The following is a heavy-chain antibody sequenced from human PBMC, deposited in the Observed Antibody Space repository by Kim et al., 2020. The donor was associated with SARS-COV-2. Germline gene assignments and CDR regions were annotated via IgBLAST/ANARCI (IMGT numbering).Heavy chain of an antibody. V-gene: IGHV3-23*01. D-gene: IGHD3-22*01. J-gene: IGHJ2*01. CDR3: AKDLTLYYYESSGYYQRGYFDL. Sequence: GGSLRLSCAASGFTFSNYAMSWVRQAPGKGLEWVSAISGSGGSTYYADSVKGRFTISRDNSKNTLYLQMNSLRAEDTAVYYCAKDLTLYYYESSGYYQRGYFDLWGRGTLVTVSS. CDR1: GFTFSNYA. CDR2: ISGSGGST.